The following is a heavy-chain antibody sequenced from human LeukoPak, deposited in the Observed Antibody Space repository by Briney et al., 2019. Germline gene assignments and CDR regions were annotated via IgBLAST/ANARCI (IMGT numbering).Heavy chain of an antibody. CDR3: ARLGGRRAAAGY. CDR2: IKQDGSEK. J-gene: IGHJ4*02. V-gene: IGHV3-7*01. D-gene: IGHD6-13*01. Sequence: GGSLRLSCAASGFTFSSFWMSGVRQAPGKGLEWVANIKQDGSEKYYVDSVKGRFTISRDNAKNSLYLQMNSLRAEDTAVYYCARLGGRRAAAGYWGQGTLVTVSS. CDR1: GFTFSSFW.